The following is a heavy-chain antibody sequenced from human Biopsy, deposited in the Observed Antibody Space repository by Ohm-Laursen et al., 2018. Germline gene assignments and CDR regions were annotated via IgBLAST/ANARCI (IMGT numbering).Heavy chain of an antibody. D-gene: IGHD4-11*01. Sequence: GTLSLTCTVSGDSVNKYYWSWIRQPPGKGLEWIGHIYYSVRTNYNPSLQSRVSISVDTSRDQVSLTLSSVTAADTAVYYCARDSGILNYGNFKYYHYYGMDVWGQGTKVTVSS. CDR2: IYYSVRT. J-gene: IGHJ6*02. CDR3: ARDSGILNYGNFKYYHYYGMDV. CDR1: GDSVNKYY. V-gene: IGHV4-59*02.